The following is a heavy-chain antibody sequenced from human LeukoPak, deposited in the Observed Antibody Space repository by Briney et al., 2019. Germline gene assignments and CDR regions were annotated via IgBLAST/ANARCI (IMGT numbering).Heavy chain of an antibody. Sequence: SSGTLSLTCTVSGGSISTYYWSWIRQPPGKGLEWIGYIYYTGSANYNPSLKSRVTISVDTSKNQFSLKLSSVTAADTAVYYCARAGSLGNCSGGSCYSPTLWGQGTLVTVSS. J-gene: IGHJ4*02. CDR1: GGSISTYY. CDR2: IYYTGSA. V-gene: IGHV4-59*01. CDR3: ARAGSLGNCSGGSCYSPTL. D-gene: IGHD2-15*01.